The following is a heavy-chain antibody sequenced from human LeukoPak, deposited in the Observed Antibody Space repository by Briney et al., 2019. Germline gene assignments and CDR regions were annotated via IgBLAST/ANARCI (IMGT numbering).Heavy chain of an antibody. Sequence: SQTLSLTRTVSGGSISSGDYYWSWIRQPPGKGLEWIGYIYYSGGTFYNPSLKSRVTISVDMSKNQSSLKLYSVTTADTAVYYCASSEATTTPPPYGMDVWGRGTTVTVSS. V-gene: IGHV4-30-4*01. D-gene: IGHD5-12*01. CDR3: ASSEATTTPPPYGMDV. J-gene: IGHJ6*02. CDR1: GGSISSGDYY. CDR2: IYYSGGT.